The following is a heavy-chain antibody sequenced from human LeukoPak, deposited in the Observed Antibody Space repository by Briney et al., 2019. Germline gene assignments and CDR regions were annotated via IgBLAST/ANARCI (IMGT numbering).Heavy chain of an antibody. CDR2: IYTSGST. D-gene: IGHD3-22*01. CDR1: GGSISSGSYY. V-gene: IGHV4-61*02. Sequence: SQTLSLTCTVSGGSISSGSYYWSWIRQPAGKGLEWIGRIYTSGSTNYNPSLKSRVTISVDTSKNQFSLKLSSVTAADTAVYYCAREEGSGYYYPNYFDYWGQGTLVTVSS. J-gene: IGHJ4*02. CDR3: AREEGSGYYYPNYFDY.